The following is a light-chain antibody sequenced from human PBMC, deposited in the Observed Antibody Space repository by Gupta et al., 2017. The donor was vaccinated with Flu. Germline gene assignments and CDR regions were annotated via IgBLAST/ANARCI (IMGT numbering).Light chain of an antibody. V-gene: IGLV1-36*01. CDR2: YDD. CDR1: SSNIGSNA. J-gene: IGLJ2*01. CDR3: ATGDDTRNAVV. Sequence: QSVLTQPPSVSDAPRQRVTISCSGSSSNIGSNAVTWYQPLPGKAPKLLIYYDDLLPSGVSDRFSGSKSGTSASLAISGLQAEDEADYYCATGDDTRNAVVFGGGTKLTVL.